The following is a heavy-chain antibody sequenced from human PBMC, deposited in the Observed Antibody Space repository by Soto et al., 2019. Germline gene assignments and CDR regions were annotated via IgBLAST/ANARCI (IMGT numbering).Heavy chain of an antibody. V-gene: IGHV5-51*01. Sequence: PGESLKISCKGSGYSFSSHWIVWVRQMPGKGLEWMGFVYPADSEIRYSPSFQGLVTISADRSISTAYLQWSSLKPSDTAMYYCARRAADYVKFDSWGQGTLVTVSS. J-gene: IGHJ4*02. CDR1: GYSFSSHW. D-gene: IGHD3-16*01. CDR3: ARRAADYVKFDS. CDR2: VYPADSEI.